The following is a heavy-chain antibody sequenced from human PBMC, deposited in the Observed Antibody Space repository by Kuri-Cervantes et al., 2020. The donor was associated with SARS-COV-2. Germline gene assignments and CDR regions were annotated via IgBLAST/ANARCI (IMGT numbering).Heavy chain of an antibody. J-gene: IGHJ6*03. CDR1: GFTFSSYA. V-gene: IGHV3-30-3*01. Sequence: GGSLRLSCAASGFTFSSYAMHWVRQAPGKGLEWVAVISYDGSNKYYADSVKGRFTIPRGNSKNTLYLQMSSLRAEDTAVYYCARGEALYYYMDVWGKGTTVTVSS. CDR3: ARGEALYYYMDV. CDR2: ISYDGSNK.